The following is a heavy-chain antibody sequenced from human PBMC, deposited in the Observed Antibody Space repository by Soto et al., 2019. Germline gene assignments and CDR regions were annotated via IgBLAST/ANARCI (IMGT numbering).Heavy chain of an antibody. Sequence: PGGSLRLSCAASGFTFSDYYMSWIRQAPGKGLEWVSYISSSGSTIYYADSVKGRFTISRDNAKNSLYLQMNSLRAEDTAVYYCARDRRAVAGRANWFDPWGQGTLVTVSS. V-gene: IGHV3-11*01. J-gene: IGHJ5*02. CDR1: GFTFSDYY. D-gene: IGHD6-19*01. CDR3: ARDRRAVAGRANWFDP. CDR2: ISSSGSTI.